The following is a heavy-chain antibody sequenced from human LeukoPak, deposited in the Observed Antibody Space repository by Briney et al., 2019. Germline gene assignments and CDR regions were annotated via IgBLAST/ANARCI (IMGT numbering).Heavy chain of an antibody. CDR3: ARDSAFLGSGSYYNAGAFDI. V-gene: IGHV1-18*01. CDR2: ISAYNGNT. Sequence: ASVKVSCKASGYTFTSYGISWVRQAPGQGLEWMGWISAYNGNTNYAQKLQGRVTMTTDTSTSTAYMELRSLRSDDTAVYYCARDSAFLGSGSYYNAGAFDIWGQGTMDTVSS. J-gene: IGHJ3*02. CDR1: GYTFTSYG. D-gene: IGHD3-10*01.